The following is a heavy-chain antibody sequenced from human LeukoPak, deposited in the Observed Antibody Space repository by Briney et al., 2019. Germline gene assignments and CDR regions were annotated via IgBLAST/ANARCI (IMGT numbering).Heavy chain of an antibody. CDR2: IIPIFGTA. CDR1: GGTFSSYA. V-gene: IGHV1-69*13. D-gene: IGHD3-3*01. Sequence: SVKVSCKASGGTFSSYAISWVRQAPGQGLEWMGGIIPIFGTANYTQKFQGRVTITADESTSTAYMELSSLRSEDTAVYYCARDGKNVLRFLEGYYYYYMDVWGKGTTVTVSS. J-gene: IGHJ6*03. CDR3: ARDGKNVLRFLEGYYYYYMDV.